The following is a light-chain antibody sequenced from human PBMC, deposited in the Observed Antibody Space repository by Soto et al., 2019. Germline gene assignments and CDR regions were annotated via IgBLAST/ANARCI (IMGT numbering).Light chain of an antibody. CDR3: AAWDDSLSGWV. CDR2: EVT. J-gene: IGLJ3*02. CDR1: SSDIGGYKY. V-gene: IGLV2-14*01. Sequence: QSALTQPASVSGSPGQSITISCTGTSSDIGGYKYVSWYQQHPGKAPKLIIYEVTNRPSGVSDRFSGSKSGTSASLAISGLRSEDEADYYCAAWDDSLSGWVFGGGTKLTVL.